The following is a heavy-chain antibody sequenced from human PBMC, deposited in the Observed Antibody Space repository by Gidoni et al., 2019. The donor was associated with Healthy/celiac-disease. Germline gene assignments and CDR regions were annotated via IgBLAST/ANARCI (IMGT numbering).Heavy chain of an antibody. CDR1: GGTFSSYA. CDR2: IIPIFGTA. Sequence: QVQLVQSGAEVKKPGSSVKVSCKASGGTFSSYAISWVRQAPGQGLEWMGGIIPIFGTANYAQKFQGRVTITADESTSTAYMELSSLRSEDTAVYYCARTRDGYNRGYYYGMDVWGQGTTVTVSS. CDR3: ARTRDGYNRGYYYGMDV. D-gene: IGHD5-12*01. J-gene: IGHJ6*02. V-gene: IGHV1-69*01.